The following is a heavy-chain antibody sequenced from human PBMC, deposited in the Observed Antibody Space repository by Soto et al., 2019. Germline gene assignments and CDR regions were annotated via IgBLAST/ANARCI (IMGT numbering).Heavy chain of an antibody. CDR2: IYHSGST. V-gene: IGHV4-4*02. CDR3: ARDLGYCRGGSCYADNWFDP. CDR1: GGSISSSNW. D-gene: IGHD2-15*01. J-gene: IGHJ5*02. Sequence: SETLSLTCAVSGGSISSSNWWSWVRQPPGKGLEWIGEIYHSGSTNYNPSLKSRVTISVDKSKNQFSLKLSSVTAADTAVYYCARDLGYCRGGSCYADNWFDPWGQGTLVTVYS.